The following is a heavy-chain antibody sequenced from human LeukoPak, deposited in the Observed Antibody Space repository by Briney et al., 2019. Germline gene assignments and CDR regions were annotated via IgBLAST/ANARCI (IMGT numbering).Heavy chain of an antibody. CDR1: GFTVSSNY. CDR3: ARMTASGGSCYSCYFDY. Sequence: PGGSLRLSCAASGFTVSSNYMGWVRQAPGKGLEWVSVIYSGGSTYYADSVKVRFTISRDNSKNTLYLQMNSLRAEDTAVYYCARMTASGGSCYSCYFDYWGHGTLVTVSS. D-gene: IGHD2-15*01. V-gene: IGHV3-53*01. J-gene: IGHJ4*01. CDR2: IYSGGST.